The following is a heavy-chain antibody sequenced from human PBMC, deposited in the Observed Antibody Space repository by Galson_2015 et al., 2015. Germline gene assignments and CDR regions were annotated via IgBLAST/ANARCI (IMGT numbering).Heavy chain of an antibody. CDR1: GFTFSSYA. CDR3: AKHSGNYEKDAFDI. Sequence: SLRLSCAASGFTFSSYAMSWVRQAPGKGLEWVSGISGNGGSTYYADSVKGRFTISRDNSEKTLYVQMNSLRVEDTALFYCAKHSGNYEKDAFDIWGQGTMVTVSS. J-gene: IGHJ3*02. CDR2: ISGNGGST. V-gene: IGHV3-23*01. D-gene: IGHD1-26*01.